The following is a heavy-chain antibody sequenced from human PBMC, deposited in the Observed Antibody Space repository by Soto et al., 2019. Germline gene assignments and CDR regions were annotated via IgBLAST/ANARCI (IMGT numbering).Heavy chain of an antibody. CDR1: GGTFSSYA. J-gene: IGHJ6*02. CDR3: AREENMYCSGGSCHLYPHYYGMDV. D-gene: IGHD2-15*01. V-gene: IGHV1-69*06. CDR2: IIPIFGTA. Sequence: GASVKVSCKASGGTFSSYAISWVRQAPGQGLEWMGGIIPIFGTANYAQKFQGRVTITADKSTSTAYMELSSLRSEDTAVYYCAREENMYCSGGSCHLYPHYYGMDVWGQGTTVTVS.